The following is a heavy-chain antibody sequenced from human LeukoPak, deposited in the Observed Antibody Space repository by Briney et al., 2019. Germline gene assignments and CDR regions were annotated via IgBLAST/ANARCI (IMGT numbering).Heavy chain of an antibody. J-gene: IGHJ6*03. CDR1: GFTFSSYA. CDR2: ISGSGGST. Sequence: PGGSLRLSCAASGFTFSSYAMTWVRQAPGKGLEWVSAISGSGGSTYYADSVKGRFTISRDNSKNTLYQQMNSLRAEDTAVYYCAKALVPAGRYYYMDVWGKGTTVTVSS. V-gene: IGHV3-23*01. CDR3: AKALVPAGRYYYMDV. D-gene: IGHD2-2*01.